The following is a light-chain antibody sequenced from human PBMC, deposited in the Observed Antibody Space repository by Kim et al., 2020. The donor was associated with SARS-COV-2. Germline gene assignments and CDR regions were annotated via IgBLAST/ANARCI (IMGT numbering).Light chain of an antibody. CDR3: QQYGASSLT. J-gene: IGKJ4*01. CDR1: QGVSNSR. CDR2: DAS. Sequence: SPGDSATRSCRASQGVSNSRLAWYQQKPGQAPRLLIYDASSRATGITDRFSGSGSGTDFTLTISRLEPEDFAVYYCQQYGASSLTFGGGTKVDIK. V-gene: IGKV3-20*01.